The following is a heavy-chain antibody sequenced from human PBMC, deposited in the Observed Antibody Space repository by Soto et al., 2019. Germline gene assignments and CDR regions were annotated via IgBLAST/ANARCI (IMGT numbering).Heavy chain of an antibody. V-gene: IGHV4-34*01. CDR3: ARDMPYGAGSLAGCDY. J-gene: IGHJ4*02. CDR1: GGSFSSYY. D-gene: IGHD1-26*01. Sequence: SETLSLTCSVYGGSFSSYYWSWIRQPPGKGLEWIGEINHSGTTTYNPSLKSRVSISVDTSKNQFSLRLTSVIAADTAVYYCARDMPYGAGSLAGCDYWGQGILVTVSS. CDR2: INHSGTT.